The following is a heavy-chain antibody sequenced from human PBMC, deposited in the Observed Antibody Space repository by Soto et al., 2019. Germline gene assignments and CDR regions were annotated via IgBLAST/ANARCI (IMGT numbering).Heavy chain of an antibody. Sequence: QVQLVQSGGEVKKPGASVKVSCKASGYTFSNFGISWVRQAPGQGLERMGWISTDNGSTKYAQNLQGRVTMTTDTTTSSAYMELRSLRSDDTAVYYCTRDAKYYDIMTGYFVNDYWGQGTLVTVSS. V-gene: IGHV1-18*01. D-gene: IGHD3-9*01. J-gene: IGHJ4*02. CDR1: GYTFSNFG. CDR3: TRDAKYYDIMTGYFVNDY. CDR2: ISTDNGST.